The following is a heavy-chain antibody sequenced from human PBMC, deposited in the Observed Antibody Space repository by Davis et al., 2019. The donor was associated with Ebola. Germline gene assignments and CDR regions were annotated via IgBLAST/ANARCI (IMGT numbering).Heavy chain of an antibody. V-gene: IGHV3-23*01. CDR2: ISGSADDT. J-gene: IGHJ4*02. CDR1: GFTFSGYA. CDR3: TRGNLGGDY. Sequence: PGGSLRLSCAASGFTFSGYAMTWVRQAPGKGLEWLSAISGSADDTYYADSVKGRFTISRDNANNLLYLQMNSLRDDDTAVYYCTRGNLGGDYWGQGTLVTVSS. D-gene: IGHD4-23*01.